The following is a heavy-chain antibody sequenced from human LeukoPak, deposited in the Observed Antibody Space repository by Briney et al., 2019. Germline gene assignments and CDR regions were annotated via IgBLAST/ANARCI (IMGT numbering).Heavy chain of an antibody. D-gene: IGHD3-9*01. V-gene: IGHV1-46*01. CDR1: GDTFSNYY. CDR3: ARLIDAFYYDIFPWGFDI. J-gene: IGHJ3*02. CDR2: SNPSGDST. Sequence: GASVKVSCKASGDTFSNYYIHWVRQAPGQGLEWMGVSNPSGDSTTYAQRFQDRVTMTRDTSISTAYMELSRLRSDDTAVYYCARLIDAFYYDIFPWGFDIWGQGTMVTVSS.